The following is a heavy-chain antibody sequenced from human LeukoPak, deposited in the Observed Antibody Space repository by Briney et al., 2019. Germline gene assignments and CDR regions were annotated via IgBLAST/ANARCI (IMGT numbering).Heavy chain of an antibody. CDR1: GYIFTSYD. CDR3: ARHGLYSGHEWGY. J-gene: IGHJ4*02. D-gene: IGHD5-12*01. Sequence: ASVKVSCKTSGYIFTSYDISWVRQAPGQGLEWMGWINSYNGYTNYTQRLQGRVTMTTDTSTRTVSMELRSLRSDDTAMYYCARHGLYSGHEWGYWGQGTLVTVSS. V-gene: IGHV1-18*04. CDR2: INSYNGYT.